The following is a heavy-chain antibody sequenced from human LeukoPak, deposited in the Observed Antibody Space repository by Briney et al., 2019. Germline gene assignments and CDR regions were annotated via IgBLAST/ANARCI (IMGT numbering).Heavy chain of an antibody. J-gene: IGHJ3*02. CDR1: GGSISSSSYC. V-gene: IGHV4-39*07. D-gene: IGHD6-13*01. Sequence: SETLSLTCTVSGGSISSSSYCWGWIRQPPGKGLEWIGSIYYSGTTYYNLSLKSRVTILINTSKNQFSLKLSSVTAADTAVYYCARVPYSSSWAPGAFDIWGQGTMVTVSS. CDR2: IYYSGTT. CDR3: ARVPYSSSWAPGAFDI.